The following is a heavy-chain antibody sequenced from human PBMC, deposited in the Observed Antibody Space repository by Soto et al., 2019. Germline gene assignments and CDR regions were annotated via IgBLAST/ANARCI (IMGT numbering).Heavy chain of an antibody. CDR3: ARSGAGSGWL. CDR1: GGSVTSGRYY. CDR2: IYYTGRT. V-gene: IGHV4-61*01. Sequence: QVQLQESGPGLVKPSETLSLTYTVSGGSVTSGRYYWSWSRQPPGKGLEWIGYIYYTGRTSYSSTLKSRVTISVDTLENQFSLKLSSVTAADTAKYYCARSGAGSGWLGGQGTQVTVSS. D-gene: IGHD6-19*01. J-gene: IGHJ4*02.